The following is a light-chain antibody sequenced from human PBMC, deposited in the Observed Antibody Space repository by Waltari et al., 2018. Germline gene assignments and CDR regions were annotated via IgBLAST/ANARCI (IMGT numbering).Light chain of an antibody. J-gene: IGLJ3*02. CDR1: SSHIGAGHG. V-gene: IGLV1-40*01. CDR3: QSFDIRLSGGVV. CDR2: GNN. Sequence: QSVLTQPPSMSGAPGQRVTISCTGSSSHIGAGHGVPWDQVFPGTAPKLLIYGNNNRPSGVPDRFSGSKSDTSASLAIGGLQAEDEADYYCQSFDIRLSGGVVFGGGTKVTVL.